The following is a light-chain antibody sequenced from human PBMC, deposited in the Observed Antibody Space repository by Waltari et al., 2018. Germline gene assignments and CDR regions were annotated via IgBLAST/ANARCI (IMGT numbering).Light chain of an antibody. CDR1: NIGSNS. CDR2: YDS. J-gene: IGLJ3*02. V-gene: IGLV3-21*04. Sequence: SYVLTQPPSVSVAPGKTARITCGGNNIGSNSVHWYQLKPGQAPVLAIYYDSDRPSGIRERFSGSNSGNTATLTISRVEAGDEADYYCQVWDNSSDQGVFGGGTKLTVL. CDR3: QVWDNSSDQGV.